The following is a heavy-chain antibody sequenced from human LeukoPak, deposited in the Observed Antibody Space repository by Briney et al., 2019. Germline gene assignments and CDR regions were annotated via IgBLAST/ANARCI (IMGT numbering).Heavy chain of an antibody. CDR3: ARHENRNDGFDY. Sequence: SETVSLTCIVSGGSISRSSYYWGWIRQPPGKGLEWIGSIYYSGNTYYNPSLKSRVTISVGRSKNQFSLKLSSVTAADTAVYYCARHENRNDGFDYWGQGTLVTVSS. CDR1: GGSISRSSYY. V-gene: IGHV4-39*01. D-gene: IGHD1-1*01. J-gene: IGHJ4*02. CDR2: IYYSGNT.